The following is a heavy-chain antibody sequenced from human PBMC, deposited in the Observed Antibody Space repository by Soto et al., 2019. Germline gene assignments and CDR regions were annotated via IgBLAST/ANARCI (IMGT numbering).Heavy chain of an antibody. D-gene: IGHD4-17*01. V-gene: IGHV1-46*03. CDR3: ARPHDYGDYVSWFDP. Sequence: ASVKVSCKASGYTFTSYYMHWVRQAPGQGLEWMGIINPSGGSTSYAQKFQGRVTMTRDTSTSTVYMELSSLRSEDTAVYYCARPHDYGDYVSWFDPWGQGTLVTAPQ. CDR2: INPSGGST. CDR1: GYTFTSYY. J-gene: IGHJ5*02.